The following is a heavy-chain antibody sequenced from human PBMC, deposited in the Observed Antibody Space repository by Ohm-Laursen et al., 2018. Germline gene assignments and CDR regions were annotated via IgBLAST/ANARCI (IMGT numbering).Heavy chain of an antibody. CDR1: GGSISGYY. Sequence: GTLSLTCTVSGGSISGYYWSWIRQPPGKGLEWIGYIYFSGSTNYNPSLKSRVTISVDTSKKQFSLRLSSVTAADTAVYYCARGRTFDYWGQGALVTVSS. V-gene: IGHV4-59*08. J-gene: IGHJ4*02. D-gene: IGHD2-15*01. CDR2: IYFSGST. CDR3: ARGRTFDY.